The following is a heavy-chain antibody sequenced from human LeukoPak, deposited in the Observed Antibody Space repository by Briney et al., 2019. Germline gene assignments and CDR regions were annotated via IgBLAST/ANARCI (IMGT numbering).Heavy chain of an antibody. Sequence: PGGTLRLSCATSGFTFSNHGMNWVRQAPGKGLEWVSGISPSGDIKYYADSVKGRFTISRDNSKNTLYLQMNSLRAEDTAVYYCAKSVDSSGYYYYDYWGQGTLVTVSS. CDR3: AKSVDSSGYYYYDY. CDR2: ISPSGDIK. D-gene: IGHD3-22*01. CDR1: GFTFSNHG. V-gene: IGHV3-23*01. J-gene: IGHJ4*02.